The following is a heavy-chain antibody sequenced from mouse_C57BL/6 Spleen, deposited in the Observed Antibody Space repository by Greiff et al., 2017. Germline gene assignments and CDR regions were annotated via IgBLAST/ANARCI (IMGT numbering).Heavy chain of an antibody. V-gene: IGHV6-3*01. D-gene: IGHD1-1*01. CDR2: IRLKSDNYAT. CDR1: GFTFSNYW. J-gene: IGHJ3*01. Sequence: EVKLQESGGGLVQPGGSMKLSCVASGFTFSNYWMNWVRQSPEKGLEWVAQIRLKSDNYATHYAESVKGRFTISRDDSKSSVYLQMNNLRAEDTGIYYCTADYGSPWFAYWGQGTLVTVSA. CDR3: TADYGSPWFAY.